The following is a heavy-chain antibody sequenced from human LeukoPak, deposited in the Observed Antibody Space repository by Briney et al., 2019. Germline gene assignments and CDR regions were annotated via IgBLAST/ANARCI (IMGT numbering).Heavy chain of an antibody. CDR3: ARAGRYYYDSSGYSYFDY. D-gene: IGHD3-22*01. V-gene: IGHV1-69*13. CDR1: GGTFSSHA. J-gene: IGHJ4*02. CDR2: IIPIFGTA. Sequence: ASVKVSCKASGGTFSSHAISWVRQAPGQGLEWMGGIIPIFGTANYAQKFQGRVTITADESTSTAYMELSSLRSEDTAVYYCARAGRYYYDSSGYSYFDYWGQGTLVTVSS.